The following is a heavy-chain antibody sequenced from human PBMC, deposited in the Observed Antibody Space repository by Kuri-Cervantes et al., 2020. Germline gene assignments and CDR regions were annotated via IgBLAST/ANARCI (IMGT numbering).Heavy chain of an antibody. CDR2: IVVGSGNT. J-gene: IGHJ4*02. CDR1: GFTFTSSA. CDR3: ARAEAGIAAAGLVDY. D-gene: IGHD6-13*01. V-gene: IGHV1-58*01. Sequence: SVKVSCKASGFTFTSSAVQWVRQARGQRLEWIGWIVVGSGNTNYALKFQERVTITRDMSTSTAYMELSRLRSDDTAVYYCARAEAGIAAAGLVDYWGQGTLVTVSS.